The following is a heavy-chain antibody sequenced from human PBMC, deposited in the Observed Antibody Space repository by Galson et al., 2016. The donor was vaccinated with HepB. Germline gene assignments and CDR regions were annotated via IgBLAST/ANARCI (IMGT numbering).Heavy chain of an antibody. V-gene: IGHV1-18*04. CDR2: ISGYNGNT. CDR1: GDTSNSFY. D-gene: IGHD2-2*01. J-gene: IGHJ5*02. Sequence: SVKVSCKASGDTSNSFYITWVRQAPGQGLEWVGWISGYNGNTKYAQNLQGRVTMTTDTSTNTAYMELRSLRSDDTAVYYCARDFERGYCSSTSCYPGWFDPWGQGTLVTVSS. CDR3: ARDFERGYCSSTSCYPGWFDP.